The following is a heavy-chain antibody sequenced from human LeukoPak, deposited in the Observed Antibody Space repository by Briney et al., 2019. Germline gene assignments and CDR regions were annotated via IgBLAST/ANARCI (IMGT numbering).Heavy chain of an antibody. CDR3: ARLYDSSGYFPYYFDY. CDR1: GYTFTSYG. Sequence: SVEVSCQASGYTFTSYGISWVRQAPGQGLEWMGRIIHIFGTANYAQKFQGRVTITTDESTSTAYMELSSLRSEDTAVYYCARLYDSSGYFPYYFDYWGQGTLVTVSS. CDR2: IIHIFGTA. J-gene: IGHJ4*02. D-gene: IGHD3-22*01. V-gene: IGHV1-69*05.